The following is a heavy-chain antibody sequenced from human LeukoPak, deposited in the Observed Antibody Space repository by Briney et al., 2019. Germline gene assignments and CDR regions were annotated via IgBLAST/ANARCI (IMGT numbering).Heavy chain of an antibody. Sequence: GGSLRLSCAASGFTFSSYSMNWVRQAPGKGLEWVSSVSSSSSYIYYADSVKGRFTISRDNAKNSLYLQMNSLRAEDTAVYYCARGTKKWELLLDYWGQGTLVTVSS. V-gene: IGHV3-21*01. D-gene: IGHD1-26*01. CDR2: VSSSSSYI. J-gene: IGHJ4*02. CDR1: GFTFSSYS. CDR3: ARGTKKWELLLDY.